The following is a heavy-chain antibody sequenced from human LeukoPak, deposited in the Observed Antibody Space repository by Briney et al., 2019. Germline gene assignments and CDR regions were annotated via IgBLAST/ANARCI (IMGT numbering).Heavy chain of an antibody. J-gene: IGHJ4*02. Sequence: GGSLRLSCAASGFTFSSYWMHWVRQVPGKGLVWVSHINSDGSSTNYADSVKGRFTISGDNAKNSLFLQMNSLRAEDTAVYYCARRYCSSTSCTLDYWGQGTLITVSS. D-gene: IGHD2-2*01. CDR3: ARRYCSSTSCTLDY. CDR2: INSDGSST. CDR1: GFTFSSYW. V-gene: IGHV3-74*01.